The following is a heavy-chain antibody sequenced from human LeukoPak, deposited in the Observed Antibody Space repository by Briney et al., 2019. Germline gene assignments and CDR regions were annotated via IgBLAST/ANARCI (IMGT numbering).Heavy chain of an antibody. CDR2: ISSSGSTI. CDR3: ASGVYYDIGALVLAYYFDY. D-gene: IGHD3-9*01. J-gene: IGHJ4*02. V-gene: IGHV3-48*03. CDR1: GFTFSSYE. Sequence: GGSLRLSCAASGFTFSSYEMNWVRQAPGKGLEWVSYISSSGSTIYYADSVKGRFTISRDNAKNSLYLQMNSLRAEDTAVYYCASGVYYDIGALVLAYYFDYGGQGPLVTVPS.